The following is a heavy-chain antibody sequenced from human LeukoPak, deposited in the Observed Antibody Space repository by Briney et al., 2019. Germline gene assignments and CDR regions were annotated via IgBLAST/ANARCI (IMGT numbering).Heavy chain of an antibody. CDR1: GFNFRAYA. Sequence: GGSLRLSCAASGFNFRAYAMTWVRQVPGKGLDWVSGISGSGGTTYYADSVRGRFTISRDNSKNTVYLQLNNLRAEDTAVYYCAKDGVATQHALDIWGHGTMVTVSS. CDR3: AKDGVATQHALDI. V-gene: IGHV3-23*01. J-gene: IGHJ3*02. CDR2: ISGSGGTT. D-gene: IGHD5-12*01.